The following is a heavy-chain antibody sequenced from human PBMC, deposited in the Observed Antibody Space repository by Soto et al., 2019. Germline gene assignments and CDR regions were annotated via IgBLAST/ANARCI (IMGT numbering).Heavy chain of an antibody. J-gene: IGHJ4*03. CDR1: GGSIGSSSYY. Sequence: TSETLSLTCTVSGGSIGSSSYYWGWIRQPPGKGLEWIGSIYYSGSTYYNPSLKSRVTISVDTSKNQFSLKLSSVTAADTAVYYCARPNYGDYVYFDYWGQGTTVTVSS. D-gene: IGHD4-17*01. V-gene: IGHV4-39*01. CDR2: IYYSGST. CDR3: ARPNYGDYVYFDY.